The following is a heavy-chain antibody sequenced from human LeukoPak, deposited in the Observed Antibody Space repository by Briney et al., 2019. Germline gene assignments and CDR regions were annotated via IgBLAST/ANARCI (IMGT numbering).Heavy chain of an antibody. V-gene: IGHV4-59*01. Sequence: TSETLSLTCTVSGGSISSYYWSWIRQPPGEGLEWIGYIYYSGSTNYNPSLKSRVTISVDTSRNQFSLKLSSVTAADTAVYYCARGNFYDPFDYWGQGTLVTVSS. CDR3: ARGNFYDPFDY. J-gene: IGHJ4*02. D-gene: IGHD5/OR15-5a*01. CDR2: IYYSGST. CDR1: GGSISSYY.